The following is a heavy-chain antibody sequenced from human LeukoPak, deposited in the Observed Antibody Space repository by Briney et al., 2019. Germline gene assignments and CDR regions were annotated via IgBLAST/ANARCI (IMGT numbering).Heavy chain of an antibody. CDR1: GFTFSSYA. Sequence: GGSLRLSCAASGFTFSSYAMSWVRQAPGKGLEWVSAISGSGGSTYYADSVKGRFTITRDNSEDTLYLQMHSLRAEDTAVYYCARDRPNYYGSDGHYYRRDGDYWGRGTLVSVSS. J-gene: IGHJ4*02. CDR3: ARDRPNYYGSDGHYYRRDGDY. V-gene: IGHV3-23*01. D-gene: IGHD3-22*01. CDR2: ISGSGGST.